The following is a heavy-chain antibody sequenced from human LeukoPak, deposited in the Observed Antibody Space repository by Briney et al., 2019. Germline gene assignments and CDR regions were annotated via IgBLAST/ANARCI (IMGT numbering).Heavy chain of an antibody. V-gene: IGHV3-30*18. CDR3: ANGGDGYPYYFDY. J-gene: IGHJ4*02. CDR1: GFTFSSYG. D-gene: IGHD5-24*01. Sequence: GRSLRLSCAASGFTFSSYGMHWVRQAPGKGLEWVAVISYDGSNKYYADSVKGRFTISRDNSKNTLYLQMNSLRAEDTAVYYCANGGDGYPYYFDYWGQGTLVTVSS. CDR2: ISYDGSNK.